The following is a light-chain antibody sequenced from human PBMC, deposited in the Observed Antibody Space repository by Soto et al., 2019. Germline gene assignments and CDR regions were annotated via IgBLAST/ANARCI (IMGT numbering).Light chain of an antibody. Sequence: DIQMTQSPSTLSASVGDRVTITCRASQSISSWLAWYQQKPGTAPKLLSYKASTLQSSIPSRFSGSGSGTSFTLTISCLQPGDFATYYCQQYSENCTFGEGTKVDIK. V-gene: IGKV1-5*03. CDR2: KAS. J-gene: IGKJ4*02. CDR1: QSISSW. CDR3: QQYSENCT.